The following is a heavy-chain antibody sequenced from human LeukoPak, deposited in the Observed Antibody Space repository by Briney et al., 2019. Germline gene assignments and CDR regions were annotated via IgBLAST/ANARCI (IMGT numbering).Heavy chain of an antibody. CDR3: ARVQGDPSPYFDY. CDR1: GGSISSYY. V-gene: IGHV4-59*01. J-gene: IGHJ4*02. Sequence: SETLSLTCTVSGGSISSYYWSWIRKPPGKGLEWIGYIYYSGSTNYNPSLKSRVTISVDTSKNQFSLKLSSVTAADTAVYYCARVQGDPSPYFDYWGQGTLVTVSS. CDR2: IYYSGST.